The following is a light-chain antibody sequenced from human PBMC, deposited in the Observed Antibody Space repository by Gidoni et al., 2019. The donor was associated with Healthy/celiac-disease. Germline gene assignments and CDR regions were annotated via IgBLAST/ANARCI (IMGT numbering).Light chain of an antibody. CDR1: QSFSSN. Sequence: EIVMTQSPATLSVSPGERATLSCRASQSFSSNLAWYQQKPGQAPRLLIYGASTRATGIPARFSGSGSGTEFTLTISSLQSEDFAVYYCQQDNNGGTFXQXTKVEIK. CDR2: GAS. J-gene: IGKJ1*01. V-gene: IGKV3-15*01. CDR3: QQDNNGGT.